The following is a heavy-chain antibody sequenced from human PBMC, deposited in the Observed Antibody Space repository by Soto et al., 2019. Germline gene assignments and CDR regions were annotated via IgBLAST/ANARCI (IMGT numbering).Heavy chain of an antibody. CDR3: ARDVAVAGAHYFDY. J-gene: IGHJ4*02. CDR2: ISAYNGNT. V-gene: IGHV1-18*01. Sequence: ASVKVSCKASGYTFTSYGISWVRQAPGQGLEWMGWISAYNGNTNYAQKLQGRVTMTTDTPTSTAYMELRSLRSDDTAVYYCARDVAVAGAHYFDYWGQGTLVTVSS. CDR1: GYTFTSYG. D-gene: IGHD6-19*01.